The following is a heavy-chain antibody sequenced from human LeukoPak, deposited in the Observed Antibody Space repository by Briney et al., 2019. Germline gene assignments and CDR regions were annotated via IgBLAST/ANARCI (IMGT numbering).Heavy chain of an antibody. CDR1: GFTFSSYG. V-gene: IGHV3-30*18. CDR2: ISYDGSNK. CDR3: AKGPL. J-gene: IGHJ4*02. Sequence: GRSLRLSCAASGFTFSSYGMHWVRQAPGKGLEWVAVISYDGSNKYYTDSVKGRFTIPRDNSKNTLYLQMNSLRAEDTAVYYCAKGPLWGQGTLVTVSS.